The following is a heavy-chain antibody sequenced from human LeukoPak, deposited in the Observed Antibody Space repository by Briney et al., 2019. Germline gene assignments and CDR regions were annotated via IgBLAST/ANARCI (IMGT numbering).Heavy chain of an antibody. J-gene: IGHJ4*02. D-gene: IGHD3-3*01. CDR1: GFTFSSYA. CDR3: AKDPGDVAIFGVVISYFDY. Sequence: GGSLRLSCAASGFTFSSYAMSWVRQAPGKGLEWVSAISGSGGSTYYADSVKGRFTISRDNSKNTLYLQMNSLRAEDTAVYYCAKDPGDVAIFGVVISYFDYWGQGTLVTVSS. CDR2: ISGSGGST. V-gene: IGHV3-23*01.